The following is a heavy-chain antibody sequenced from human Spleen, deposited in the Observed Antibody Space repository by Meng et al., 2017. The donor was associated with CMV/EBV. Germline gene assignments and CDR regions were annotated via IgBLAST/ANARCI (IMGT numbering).Heavy chain of an antibody. D-gene: IGHD2/OR15-2a*01. V-gene: IGHV1-24*01. CDR3: ATVGIWSPPLRDPSKNDY. Sequence: QVQLVQAGAEVKKPGASVKVSCKVSGYTLTELSMHWVRQAPGKGLEWMGGFDPEDGETIYAQKFQGRVTMTEDTSTDTAYMELSSLRSEDTAVYYCATVGIWSPPLRDPSKNDYWGQGTLVTVSS. CDR2: FDPEDGET. CDR1: GYTLTELS. J-gene: IGHJ4*02.